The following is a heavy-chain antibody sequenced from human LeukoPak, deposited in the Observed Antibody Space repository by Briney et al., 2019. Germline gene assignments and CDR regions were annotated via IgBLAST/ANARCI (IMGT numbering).Heavy chain of an antibody. CDR2: IYYSGST. V-gene: IGHV4-59*01. J-gene: IGHJ4*02. Sequence: SETLSLTCTVSGGSISSYYWSWIRQPPGKGLEWIGYIYYSGSTNYNPSLKSRVTISVDTSKNQFSLKLSSVTAADTAVYYCAREGRGIAAAGIKLPYFDYWGQGTLVTVSS. CDR3: AREGRGIAAAGIKLPYFDY. D-gene: IGHD6-13*01. CDR1: GGSISSYY.